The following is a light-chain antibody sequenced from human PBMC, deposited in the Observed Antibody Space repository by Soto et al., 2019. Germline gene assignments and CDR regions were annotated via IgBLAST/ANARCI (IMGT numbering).Light chain of an antibody. CDR2: STN. V-gene: IGLV8-61*01. Sequence: QAVVTQEPSFSVSPGGTVTLTCGLSSGSVSTSYYPSWYHQTPGQAPRTLIYSTNTRSSGGPDRFSGSSLGNKAALTSTGAQADDESDYYCVLYMGSGIWVFGGGTKLT. CDR3: VLYMGSGIWV. CDR1: SGSVSTSYY. J-gene: IGLJ2*01.